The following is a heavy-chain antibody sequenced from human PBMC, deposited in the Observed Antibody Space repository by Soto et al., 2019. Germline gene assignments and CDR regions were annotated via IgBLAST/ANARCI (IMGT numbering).Heavy chain of an antibody. J-gene: IGHJ6*02. CDR2: IDPSDSYT. CDR1: GYTFTSYW. Sequence: GESLKISCEGSGYTFTSYWIAWVRQLPGKGLAWMGRIDPSDSYTNYSPSFQGLVTISADKSISTAYLQWSSLKASDTAIYYCARTSMQSRGYTYGHGGMDVWGQGTTVTVSS. D-gene: IGHD5-18*01. CDR3: ARTSMQSRGYTYGHGGMDV. V-gene: IGHV5-10-1*01.